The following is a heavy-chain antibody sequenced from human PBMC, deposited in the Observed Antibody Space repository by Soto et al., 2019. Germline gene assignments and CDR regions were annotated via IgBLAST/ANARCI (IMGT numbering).Heavy chain of an antibody. CDR1: GYTFTSYA. D-gene: IGHD6-13*01. V-gene: IGHV1-3*01. CDR2: INAGNGNT. J-gene: IGHJ4*02. Sequence: ASVKVFCKASGYTFTSYAMHWVRQAPGERLEWMGWINAGNGNTKYSQKFQGRVTITRDTSASTAYMELSSLRSEDTAVYYCGAAAGTFGGSSLAVWGQGTLVTVSS. CDR3: GAAAGTFGGSSLAV.